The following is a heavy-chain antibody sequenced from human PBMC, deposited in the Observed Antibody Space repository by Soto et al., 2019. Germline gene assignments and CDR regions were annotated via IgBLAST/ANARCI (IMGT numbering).Heavy chain of an antibody. CDR2: INHSGST. J-gene: IGHJ6*02. CDR1: GGSFSGYY. CDR3: ARGYLGAHDYYRYGMDL. V-gene: IGHV4-34*01. Sequence: SETLSLTCAVYGGSFSGYYWSWIRQPPGKGLEWIGEINHSGSTNYNPSLKSRVTISVDTSKNQFSLKLSSVTAADTAVYYCARGYLGAHDYYRYGMDLWGRGTTDTV. D-gene: IGHD7-27*01.